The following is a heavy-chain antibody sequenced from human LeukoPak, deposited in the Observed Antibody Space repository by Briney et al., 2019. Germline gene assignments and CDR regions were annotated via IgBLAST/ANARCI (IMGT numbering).Heavy chain of an antibody. J-gene: IGHJ4*02. D-gene: IGHD1-26*01. V-gene: IGHV3-48*03. CDR3: ARGAQWVIDY. CDR2: ISTSGSTT. CDR1: GFTFSDYE. Sequence: GGSLRLSCAASGFTFSDYEVNWVRQAPRKGVEWVAYISTSGSTTHYADSVKGRFTISRDNAKNSLFLQMNSLRAEDTAVYYCARGAQWVIDYWGQGTLVTVSS.